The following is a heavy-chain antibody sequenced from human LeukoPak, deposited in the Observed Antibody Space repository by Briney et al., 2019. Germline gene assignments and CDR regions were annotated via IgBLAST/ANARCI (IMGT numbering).Heavy chain of an antibody. D-gene: IGHD2-2*02. J-gene: IGHJ5*02. V-gene: IGHV1-46*03. CDR1: GYTFTSYY. CDR3: ASGFCSSTSCYTGWFDP. CDR2: INPSGGST. Sequence: ASVKVSCKASGYTFTSYYMHWVRQAPGQGLEWMGIINPSGGSTSYAQKFQGRVTMTRDTSTSTVYMELSSLRSEDTAMYYCASGFCSSTSCYTGWFDPWGQGTLVTVSS.